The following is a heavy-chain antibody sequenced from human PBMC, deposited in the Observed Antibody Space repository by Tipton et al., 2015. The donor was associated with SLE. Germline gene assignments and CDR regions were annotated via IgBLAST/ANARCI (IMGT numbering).Heavy chain of an antibody. D-gene: IGHD1-26*01. CDR3: ARDPKWEPRNY. CDR2: ISYDGSNK. CDR1: GFTFINYA. V-gene: IGHV3-30*04. J-gene: IGHJ4*02. Sequence: SLRLSCAASGFTFINYAMHWVRQAPGKGLEWVAVISYDGSNKYYADSVKGRFTISRDISKNTLYLQMNSLRAEDTAVYYCARDPKWEPRNYWGQGTLVTVSS.